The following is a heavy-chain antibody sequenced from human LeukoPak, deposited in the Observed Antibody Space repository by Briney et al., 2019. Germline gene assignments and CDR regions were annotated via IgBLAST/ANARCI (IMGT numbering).Heavy chain of an antibody. CDR3: ATVRILYYYGMDV. CDR1: GYTFTSYY. V-gene: IGHV1-46*01. CDR2: INPSGGST. Sequence: ASVKVSCKASGYTFTSYYMHWVRQAPGQGLEWMGIINPSGGSTSYAQKFQGRVTMTRDTSTSTVYMELSSLRSEDTAVYYCATVRILYYYGMDVWGQGTTVTVSS. D-gene: IGHD2-21*01. J-gene: IGHJ6*02.